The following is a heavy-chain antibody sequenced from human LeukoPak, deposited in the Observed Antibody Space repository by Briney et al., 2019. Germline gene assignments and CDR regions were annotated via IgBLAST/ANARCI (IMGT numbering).Heavy chain of an antibody. Sequence: PSETLSLTCAVYGGSFSGYYWSWIRQPPGKGLEWIGEINHSGSTNYNPSLKSRVTISVDTSKNQFSLKLSSVTAADTAVYYCARGGPLMARGVADDYWGQGTLVTVSS. D-gene: IGHD3-10*01. J-gene: IGHJ4*02. CDR3: ARGGPLMARGVADDY. CDR1: GGSFSGYY. CDR2: INHSGST. V-gene: IGHV4-34*01.